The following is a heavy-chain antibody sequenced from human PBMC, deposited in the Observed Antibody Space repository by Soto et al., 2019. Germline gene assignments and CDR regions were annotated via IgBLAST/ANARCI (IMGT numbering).Heavy chain of an antibody. V-gene: IGHV3-53*02. D-gene: IGHD3-9*01. J-gene: IGHJ4*02. CDR3: ARHAWLEN. CDR1: GFSVSGDT. Sequence: EVQLVETGGGLIYPGGSLRLSCAASGFSVSGDTMNWVRRAPGKGLEWISAIYSGGNTNDAGSVKGRFTIFRDTSKNTLYLQMNSLRVEDTAVYYCARHAWLENWGQGTLVTVSS. CDR2: IYSGGNT.